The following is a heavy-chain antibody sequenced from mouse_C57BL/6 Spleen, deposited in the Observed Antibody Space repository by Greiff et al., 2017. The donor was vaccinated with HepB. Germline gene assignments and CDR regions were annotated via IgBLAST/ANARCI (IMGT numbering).Heavy chain of an antibody. V-gene: IGHV1-50*01. Sequence: QVQLQQPGAELVKPGASVKLSCKASGYTFTSYWMQWVKQRPGQGLEWIGEIDPSDSYTNYNQKFKGKATLTVDTSSSTAYMHLSSLTSEDSAVYYCARRGYGSSHYFDYWGQGTTLTVSS. CDR1: GYTFTSYW. D-gene: IGHD1-1*01. J-gene: IGHJ2*01. CDR3: ARRGYGSSHYFDY. CDR2: IDPSDSYT.